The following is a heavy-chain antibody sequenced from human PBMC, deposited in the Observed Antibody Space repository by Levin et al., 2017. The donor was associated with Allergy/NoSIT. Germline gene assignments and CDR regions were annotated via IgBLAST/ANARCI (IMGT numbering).Heavy chain of an antibody. CDR3: ARGEGQQWLVRIGDDAFDI. D-gene: IGHD6-19*01. J-gene: IGHJ3*02. CDR1: GFTFSSYA. Sequence: PPGGSLRLSCAASGFTFSSYAMHWVRQAPGKGLEWVAVISYDGSNKYYADSVKGRFTISRDNSKNTLYLQVNSLRAEDTAVYYCARGEGQQWLVRIGDDAFDIWGQGTMVTVSS. CDR2: ISYDGSNK. V-gene: IGHV3-30-3*01.